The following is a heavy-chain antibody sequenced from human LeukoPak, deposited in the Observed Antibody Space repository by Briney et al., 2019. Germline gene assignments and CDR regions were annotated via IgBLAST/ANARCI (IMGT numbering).Heavy chain of an antibody. V-gene: IGHV4-59*01. CDR1: GGSISSDY. D-gene: IGHD6-13*01. CDR3: ARVAYSSSWYGQGAARFDY. J-gene: IGHJ4*02. CDR2: IYYSGST. Sequence: SETLSLTCTVSGGSISSDYWSWIRQPPGKGLEWIGYIYYSGSTNYNPSLKSRVTISVDTSKNQFSLKLSSVTAADTAVYYCARVAYSSSWYGQGAARFDYWGQGTLVTVSS.